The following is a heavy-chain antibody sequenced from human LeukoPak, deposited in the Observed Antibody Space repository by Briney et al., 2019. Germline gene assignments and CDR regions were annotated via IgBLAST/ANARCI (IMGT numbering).Heavy chain of an antibody. CDR1: GGSFSGYY. Sequence: SETLSLTCAVYGGSFSGYYWSWIRQPPGKGLEWIGEINHSGSTNYNPSLKSRVTISVDTSKNQFSLKLSSVTAADTAVYYCARLGCSSASCYPGNWGQGTLVTVSS. CDR2: INHSGST. D-gene: IGHD2-2*01. CDR3: ARLGCSSASCYPGN. J-gene: IGHJ4*02. V-gene: IGHV4-34*01.